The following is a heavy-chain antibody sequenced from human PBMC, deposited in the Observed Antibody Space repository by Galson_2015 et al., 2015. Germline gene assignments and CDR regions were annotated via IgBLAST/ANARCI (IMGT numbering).Heavy chain of an antibody. Sequence: SLRLSCAASGFTFSSYGMHWVRQAPGKGLEWVAVISYDGSNKYYADSVKGRFTISRDNSKNTLYLQMNSLRAEDTAVYYCARDGQYYYYMDVWGKGTTVTVSS. CDR3: ARDGQYYYYMDV. CDR2: ISYDGSNK. CDR1: GFTFSSYG. V-gene: IGHV3-30*03. J-gene: IGHJ6*03.